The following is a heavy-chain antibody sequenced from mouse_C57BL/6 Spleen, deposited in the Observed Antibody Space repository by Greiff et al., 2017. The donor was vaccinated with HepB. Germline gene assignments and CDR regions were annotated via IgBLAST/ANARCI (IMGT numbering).Heavy chain of an antibody. Sequence: QVQLKESGAELVKPGASVKLSCKASGYTFTEYTIHWVKQRSGQGLEWIGWFYPGSGSIKYNEKFKDKATLTADKSSSRVYIELSRLTSEDSAVYFWARHEETLHYYGRSPFDYWGQGTTLTVSS. D-gene: IGHD1-1*01. CDR1: GYTFTEYT. J-gene: IGHJ2*01. CDR2: FYPGSGSI. CDR3: ARHEETLHYYGRSPFDY. V-gene: IGHV1-62-2*01.